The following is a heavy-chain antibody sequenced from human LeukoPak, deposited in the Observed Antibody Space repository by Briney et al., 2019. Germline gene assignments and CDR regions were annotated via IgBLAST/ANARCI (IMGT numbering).Heavy chain of an antibody. CDR1: GXTFTNYA. CDR2: IWYDGSHD. V-gene: IGHV3-33*01. D-gene: IGHD6-13*01. CDR3: ARDRGSSWTLEY. Sequence: GGSLRLSCAASGXTFTNYAMHWVRQAPGKGLELVAVIWYDGSHDYYGDSVKGRFTISRDISKTTLHLQMNSLRAEDTAVYYCARDRGSSWTLEYWGQVTLVTVS. J-gene: IGHJ4*02.